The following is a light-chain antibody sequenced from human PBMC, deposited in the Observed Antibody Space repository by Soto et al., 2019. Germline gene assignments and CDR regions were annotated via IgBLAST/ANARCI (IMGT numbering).Light chain of an antibody. CDR3: QQRTTGT. CDR2: AAS. J-gene: IGKJ4*01. V-gene: IGKV3D-20*02. Sequence: PGERATLSCRASQSVSSSYLTWYQQKPGQAPRLLIYAASSRATGIPDRFSGSGSGTDFTLTISSLEPDDFAVYHCQQRTTGTFGGGTKVEI. CDR1: QSVSSSY.